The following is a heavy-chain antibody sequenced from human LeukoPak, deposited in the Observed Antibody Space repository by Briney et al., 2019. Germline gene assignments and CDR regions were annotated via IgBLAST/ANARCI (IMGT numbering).Heavy chain of an antibody. D-gene: IGHD1-26*01. Sequence: GGSRKFSGAASEFTFSSYGMHWVGQAPAKGLEWVEVISYEGSSKYYADSVKGRFTISRDNSKNTLSLQMNSLRAEDTAVYYCAKEDSGSYYSFDYWGQGTLVTVSS. CDR1: EFTFSSYG. CDR3: AKEDSGSYYSFDY. V-gene: IGHV3-30*18. CDR2: ISYEGSSK. J-gene: IGHJ4*02.